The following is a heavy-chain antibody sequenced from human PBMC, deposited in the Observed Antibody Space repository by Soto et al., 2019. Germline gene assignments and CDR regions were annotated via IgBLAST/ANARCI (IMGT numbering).Heavy chain of an antibody. CDR3: AREYSSSKTGEYYFDY. CDR1: GGSISSGGYY. J-gene: IGHJ4*02. CDR2: IYYSGST. V-gene: IGHV4-31*03. Sequence: LSLTCTVSGGSISSGGYYWSWIRQHPGKDLEWIGYIYYSGSTYYNPSLKSRVTISVDTSKNQFYLKLSSVTAADTAVYYCAREYSSSKTGEYYFDYWGQGTLATVAS. D-gene: IGHD6-13*01.